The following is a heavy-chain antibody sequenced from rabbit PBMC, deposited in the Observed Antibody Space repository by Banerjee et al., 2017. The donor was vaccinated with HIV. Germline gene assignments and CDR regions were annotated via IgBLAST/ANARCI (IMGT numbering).Heavy chain of an antibody. CDR2: IGSSSGNT. J-gene: IGHJ4*01. V-gene: IGHV1S40*01. Sequence: QSLEESGGDLVKPGASLTLTCTASGFSFSSSYWICWVRQAPGKGLEWIGCIGSSSGNTVYASWAKGRFTISKTSSPTVTLRMTSLTAADRATYFCARDLLGVIGWNFYLWGPGTLVTVS. D-gene: IGHD1-1*01. CDR1: GFSFSSSYW. CDR3: ARDLLGVIGWNFYL.